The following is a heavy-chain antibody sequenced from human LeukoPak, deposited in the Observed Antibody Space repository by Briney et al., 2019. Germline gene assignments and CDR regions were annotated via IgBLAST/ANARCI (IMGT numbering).Heavy chain of an antibody. Sequence: PGGSLRLSCAASGFTLSSYWMSWVRQAPGKGLEWVANIKQDGSEKYYVDSVKGRFTISRDNAKNSLYLQMNSLRAEDTAVYYCARYRRGNWFDPWGQGTLVTVSS. CDR3: ARYRRGNWFDP. D-gene: IGHD3-10*01. CDR1: GFTLSSYW. J-gene: IGHJ5*02. CDR2: IKQDGSEK. V-gene: IGHV3-7*01.